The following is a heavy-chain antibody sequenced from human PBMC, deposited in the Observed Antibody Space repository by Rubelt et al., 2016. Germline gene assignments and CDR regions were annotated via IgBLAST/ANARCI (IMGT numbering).Heavy chain of an antibody. CDR2: IIPTFGTA. V-gene: IGHV1-69*01. J-gene: IGHJ4*02. D-gene: IGHD6-19*01. Sequence: QVQLVQSGAEVKKPGSSVKVSCKASGGTFSSYAISWVRQAPGQGLEWMGGIIPTFGTANYAPKCQCRVRITADESTSTAYMELSSLRSEDTAVYYCVRVQYSSGWYFDYWGQGTLVTVSS. CDR1: GGTFSSYA. CDR3: VRVQYSSGWYFDY.